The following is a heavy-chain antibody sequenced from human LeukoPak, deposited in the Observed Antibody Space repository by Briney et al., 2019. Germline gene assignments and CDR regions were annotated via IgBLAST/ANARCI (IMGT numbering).Heavy chain of an antibody. Sequence: GGSLRLSCVASGLNFDDSAMHWVRQAPGKGLEWVSLISADGGSTFSADSVKGRFSISRDNSKNSLYLQMRTLRSEDTAMYYRAKESGKIDYWGQGTLVAVSS. CDR3: AKESGKIDY. CDR1: GLNFDDSA. V-gene: IGHV3-43*02. J-gene: IGHJ4*02. CDR2: ISADGGST.